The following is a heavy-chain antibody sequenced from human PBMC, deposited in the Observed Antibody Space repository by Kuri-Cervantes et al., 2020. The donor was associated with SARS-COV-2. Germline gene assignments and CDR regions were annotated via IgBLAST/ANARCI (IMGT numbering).Heavy chain of an antibody. Sequence: ETLSLTCAASGFTFSSYWMSWVRQAPGKGLEWVANIKQDGSEKYYVDSVKGRFTISRDNAKNSLDLQMNSLRAEDTAVYYCAKIAHVVVIAGAFDLWGQGTMVTVSS. V-gene: IGHV3-7*03. CDR3: AKIAHVVVIAGAFDL. D-gene: IGHD2-21*01. CDR1: GFTFSSYW. CDR2: IKQDGSEK. J-gene: IGHJ3*01.